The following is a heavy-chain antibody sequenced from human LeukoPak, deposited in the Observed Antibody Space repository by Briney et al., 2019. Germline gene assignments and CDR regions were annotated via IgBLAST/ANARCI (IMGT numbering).Heavy chain of an antibody. D-gene: IGHD3-22*01. V-gene: IGHV1-69*06. CDR3: ARDPGGRTYYYDSNGAFDI. CDR1: GYTFTSHA. Sequence: ASVKVSCKASGYTFTSHAMNWVRQAPGQGLEWMGGIIPIFGTANYAQKFQGRVTITADKSTSTAYMELSSLRAEDTAVYYCARDPGGRTYYYDSNGAFDIWGQGTMVTVSS. J-gene: IGHJ3*02. CDR2: IIPIFGTA.